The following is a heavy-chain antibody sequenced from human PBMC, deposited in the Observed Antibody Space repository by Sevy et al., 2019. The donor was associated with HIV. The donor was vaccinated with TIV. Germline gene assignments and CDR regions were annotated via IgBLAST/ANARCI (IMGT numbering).Heavy chain of an antibody. CDR1: GYTFTSYY. CDR3: ARMVWGVYYYYGMDV. D-gene: IGHD3-10*01. V-gene: IGHV1-46*03. CDR2: INPSGGST. Sequence: ASVKVSCKASGYTFTSYYMHWVRQAPGQGLEWMGIINPSGGSTSYAQKFQGRVTMTRDTSTSTVYMELSSLRSEDTAVYYCARMVWGVYYYYGMDVWGQGTTVTVSS. J-gene: IGHJ6*02.